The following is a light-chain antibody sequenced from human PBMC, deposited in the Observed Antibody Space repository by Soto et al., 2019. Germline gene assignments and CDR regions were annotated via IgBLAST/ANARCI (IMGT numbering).Light chain of an antibody. V-gene: IGKV2-40*01. Sequence: DIVMTQTPLSLPVTPGEPASISCRSSQSLLDSDDGNTYLDWYQQEPGQSPQLLIYTLPYRASGVPDRFSGSGSGTDFTLKISRVEAEDVGVYYCMQRIEFPYTFGQGTKLEIK. CDR1: QSLLDSDDGNTY. CDR2: TLP. CDR3: MQRIEFPYT. J-gene: IGKJ2*01.